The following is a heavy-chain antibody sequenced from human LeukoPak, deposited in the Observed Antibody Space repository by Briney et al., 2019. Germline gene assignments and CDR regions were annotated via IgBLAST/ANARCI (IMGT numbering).Heavy chain of an antibody. CDR2: ISAYNGNT. V-gene: IGHV1-18*01. D-gene: IGHD2-15*01. CDR1: GFTFNTYG. Sequence: ASVKVSCKTSGFTFNTYGIAWVRQAPGQGLEWMGWISAYNGNTNYAQNLQDRVTMTTDTSTTTAYMELRSLRSDDTAVYYCAREGSLHHSGDHYLSWFDPWGQGTLVTVSS. J-gene: IGHJ5*02. CDR3: AREGSLHHSGDHYLSWFDP.